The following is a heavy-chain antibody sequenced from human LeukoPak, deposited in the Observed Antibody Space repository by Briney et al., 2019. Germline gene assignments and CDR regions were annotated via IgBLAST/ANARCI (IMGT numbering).Heavy chain of an antibody. CDR3: ARVGVVPAAIPDGFDI. CDR2: IYSGGST. Sequence: GGSLRLSCAASGFTVSSNYMSWIRQAPGKGLEWVSVIYSGGSTYYADSVKGRFTISRDNSKNTLYLQMNSLRAEDTAVYYCARVGVVPAAIPDGFDIWGQGTMVTVSS. D-gene: IGHD2-2*01. V-gene: IGHV3-66*01. J-gene: IGHJ3*02. CDR1: GFTVSSNY.